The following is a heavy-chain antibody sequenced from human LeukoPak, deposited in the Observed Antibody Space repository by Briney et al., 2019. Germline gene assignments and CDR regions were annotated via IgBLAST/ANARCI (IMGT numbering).Heavy chain of an antibody. CDR3: ARVRFLGYYYMDV. CDR2: IKQDGSEK. J-gene: IGHJ6*03. V-gene: IGHV3-7*01. D-gene: IGHD3-3*01. Sequence: PGGFLRLSCAASGFTFSSYWMSWVRQAPGKGLEWVANIKQDGSEKYYVDSVKGRFTISRDNAKNSLYLQMNSLRAEDTAVYYCARVRFLGYYYMDVWGKGTTVTVSS. CDR1: GFTFSSYW.